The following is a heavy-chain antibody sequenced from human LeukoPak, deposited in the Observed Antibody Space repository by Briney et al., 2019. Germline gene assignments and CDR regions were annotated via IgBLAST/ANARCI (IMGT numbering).Heavy chain of an antibody. D-gene: IGHD4-17*01. Sequence: GGSLRLSCAASGFTFSTYNMNGVRQAPGKGLEGVSSIITSGSSTFYADSMKGRFTTSRDNAKSSLYLQMSSLRAEDTAVYYCVREPGNNGDLDYWGQGTLVTVSS. CDR3: VREPGNNGDLDY. J-gene: IGHJ4*02. V-gene: IGHV3-21*01. CDR1: GFTFSTYN. CDR2: IITSGSST.